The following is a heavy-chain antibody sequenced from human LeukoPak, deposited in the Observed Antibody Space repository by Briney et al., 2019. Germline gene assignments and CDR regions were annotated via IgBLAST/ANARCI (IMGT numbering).Heavy chain of an antibody. CDR1: GGSVSSGSYY. J-gene: IGHJ4*02. CDR3: ARGVLRYFDWLLEPYHYFGY. Sequence: PSETLSLTCTVSGGSVSSGSYYWSWIRQPPGKGLEWIGYIYYSGSTNYNPSLKSRVTISVDTSKNQFSLKLSSVTAADTAVYYCARGVLRYFDWLLEPYHYFGYWGQGTLVTVSS. D-gene: IGHD3-9*01. V-gene: IGHV4-61*01. CDR2: IYYSGST.